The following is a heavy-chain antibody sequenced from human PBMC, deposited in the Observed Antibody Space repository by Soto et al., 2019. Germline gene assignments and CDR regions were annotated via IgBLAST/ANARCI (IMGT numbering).Heavy chain of an antibody. CDR1: GFTFSPHW. V-gene: IGHV3-7*01. CDR2: INEGGSET. CDR3: ARDGLGTFGRDY. J-gene: IGHJ4*02. D-gene: IGHD3-10*01. Sequence: EVQLVESGGGLVQPGGSLRLSCGASGFTFSPHWMSWVRQAPGKGLEWVANINEGGSETYYMDSVKGRFTISRDNTKNSLYLQMNSLRVEDTAVYYCARDGLGTFGRDYWGQGTLVTVSS.